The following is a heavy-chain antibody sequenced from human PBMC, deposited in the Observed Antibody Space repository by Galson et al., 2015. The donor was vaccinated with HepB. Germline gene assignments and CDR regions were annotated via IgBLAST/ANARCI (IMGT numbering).Heavy chain of an antibody. CDR1: AYTFSGYW. Sequence: QSGAEVKKPGESLKIPCKASAYTFSGYWIGWVRQMPGKGPEWMALIYPGDSDTRYNPSFQAQVTISADKSTGTAYLQWISLRASDTAMYYCVQSGYHLDYYDDWGQGTPVTVSS. CDR2: IYPGDSDT. V-gene: IGHV5-51*01. D-gene: IGHD3-3*01. J-gene: IGHJ4*02. CDR3: VQSGYHLDYYDD.